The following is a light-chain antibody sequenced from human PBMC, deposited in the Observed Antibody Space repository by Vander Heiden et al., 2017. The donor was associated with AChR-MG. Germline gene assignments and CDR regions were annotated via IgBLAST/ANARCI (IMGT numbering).Light chain of an antibody. J-gene: IGKJ4*01. V-gene: IGKV3-15*01. Sequence: EIVMTQSPATLSVSPGERATLSCRASQSVSSNLAWYQQKPGQAPRLLIFGASTRAIGVPARFSGSGSGTELTLTISSPQSEDFAVYYCQQYNDWPPLTLGGGTKVEIK. CDR3: QQYNDWPPLT. CDR1: QSVSSN. CDR2: GAS.